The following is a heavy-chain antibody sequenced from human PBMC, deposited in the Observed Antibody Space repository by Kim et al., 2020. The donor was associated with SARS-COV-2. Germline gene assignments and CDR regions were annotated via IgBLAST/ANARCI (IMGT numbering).Heavy chain of an antibody. Sequence: ASVKVSCKASGYTFINYYFHWVRQAPGQGLEWMGIVNPGDGDTSYTQKFQGRVTMTRDTSTSTVFMELGSLTSEDTAVYSCVGERARAQYFDLWGRGTLVTVSS. J-gene: IGHJ2*01. V-gene: IGHV1-46*01. CDR1: GYTFINYY. CDR2: VNPGDGDT. CDR3: VGERARAQYFDL.